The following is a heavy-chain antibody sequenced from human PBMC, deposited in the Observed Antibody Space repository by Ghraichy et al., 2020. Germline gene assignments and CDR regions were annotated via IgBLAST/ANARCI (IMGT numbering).Heavy chain of an antibody. CDR3: ARGFPTYGMDV. Sequence: GESLNISCAASGFTVSRNYVNWVRQAPGKGLEWVSVIYSNGSTYYADSVKGRFTISRDKSKNTLYLQMISLGAEDTAVYYCARGFPTYGMDVWGQGTTVTVSS. CDR1: GFTVSRNY. J-gene: IGHJ6*02. V-gene: IGHV3-53*01. CDR2: IYSNGST.